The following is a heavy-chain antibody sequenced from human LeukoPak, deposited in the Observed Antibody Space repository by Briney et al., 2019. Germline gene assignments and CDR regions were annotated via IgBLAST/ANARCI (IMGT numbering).Heavy chain of an antibody. CDR3: ARESPRDGDYDY. J-gene: IGHJ4*02. D-gene: IGHD4-17*01. Sequence: SETLSLTCAVSGDSISSGNWWSWVRQPPGKGLEWIGEIYHSGSTNYNPSLKSRVTISVDTSKNQFSLKLSSVTAADTAVYYCARESPRDGDYDYWGQGTLVTVSS. CDR1: GDSISSGNW. CDR2: IYHSGST. V-gene: IGHV4-4*02.